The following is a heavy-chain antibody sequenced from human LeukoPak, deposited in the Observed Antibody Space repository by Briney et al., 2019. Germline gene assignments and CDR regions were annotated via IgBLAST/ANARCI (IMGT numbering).Heavy chain of an antibody. D-gene: IGHD2-21*01. CDR1: GDSITSDY. Sequence: SETLSLTCIVSGDSITSDYWSWIRQSPGKGLEWIGYINYSGNSEYNTCLKSRVTISVDRFKKQVSLKMTSVTAADTAVYYCARLDCISNTCYNYWALGALVTVST. CDR3: ARLDCISNTCYNY. CDR2: INYSGNS. J-gene: IGHJ4*02. V-gene: IGHV4-59*08.